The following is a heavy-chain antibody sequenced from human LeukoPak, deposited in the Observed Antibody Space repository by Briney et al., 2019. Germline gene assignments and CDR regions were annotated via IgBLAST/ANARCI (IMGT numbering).Heavy chain of an antibody. D-gene: IGHD6-13*01. Sequence: PSETLSLTCTVSGGSISSSSYYWGWIRQPPGKGLEWIGRIYTSGSTNYNPSLTSRVTMSLDTSKNQFSLRLSSVTAADTAVYYCAREVAAAGAYYFDYWGQGTLVTVSS. J-gene: IGHJ4*02. V-gene: IGHV4-39*07. CDR3: AREVAAAGAYYFDY. CDR1: GGSISSSSYY. CDR2: IYTSGST.